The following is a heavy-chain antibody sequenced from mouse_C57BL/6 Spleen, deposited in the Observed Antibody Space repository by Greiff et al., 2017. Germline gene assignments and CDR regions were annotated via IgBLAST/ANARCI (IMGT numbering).Heavy chain of an antibody. J-gene: IGHJ4*01. Sequence: VQLQQSGPELVKPGASVKISCKASGYSFTDYNMNWVKQSNGKSLEWIGVINPNYGTTSYNQKFKGKATLTVDQSSSTAYMQLNSLTSEDSAVYYWARGDYGSSYNAMDYWGQGTSVTVSS. CDR3: ARGDYGSSYNAMDY. CDR2: INPNYGTT. CDR1: GYSFTDYN. V-gene: IGHV1-39*01. D-gene: IGHD1-1*01.